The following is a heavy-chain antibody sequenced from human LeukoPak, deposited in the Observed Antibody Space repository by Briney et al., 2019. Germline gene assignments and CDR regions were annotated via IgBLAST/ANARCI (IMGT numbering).Heavy chain of an antibody. Sequence: PSETLSLTCAVYGGSFSDYYWSWIRQPPGKGLEWIGEINHSGSTNYNPSLKSRVTISVDTSKNQFSLKLSSVTAADTAVYYCARGNFVTGFYYWGQGTLVTVSS. V-gene: IGHV4-34*01. CDR2: INHSGST. D-gene: IGHD3-9*01. CDR3: ARGNFVTGFYY. CDR1: GGSFSDYY. J-gene: IGHJ4*02.